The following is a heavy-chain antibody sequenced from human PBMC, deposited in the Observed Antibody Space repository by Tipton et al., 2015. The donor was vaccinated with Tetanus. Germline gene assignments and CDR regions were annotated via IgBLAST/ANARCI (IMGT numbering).Heavy chain of an antibody. J-gene: IGHJ5*02. V-gene: IGHV4-59*01. Sequence: LRLSCTVSGGSISSYYWSWIWQPPGKGLEWIGYIYYSGSTNYNPSLKSRVTISVDTSKNQFSLKLSSVAAADTAVYYCARGGRYDYGVQGWFDPWGQGTLVTVSS. CDR1: GGSISSYY. CDR2: IYYSGST. D-gene: IGHD4-17*01. CDR3: ARGGRYDYGVQGWFDP.